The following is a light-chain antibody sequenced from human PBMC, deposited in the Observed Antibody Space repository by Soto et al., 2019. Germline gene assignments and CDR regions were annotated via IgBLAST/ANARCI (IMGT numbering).Light chain of an antibody. CDR1: SSDVGSYNL. V-gene: IGLV2-23*02. J-gene: IGLJ1*01. CDR3: CSYAGSSTYD. CDR2: EVS. Sequence: QSALTQPASVSGSPGQSITISCTGTSSDVGSYNLVSWYQQHPGKAPKLVIYEVSKRPSGVSNRFSGSKSGNTASLTISGLQAEDEADYYCCSYAGSSTYDFGTGTKLTVL.